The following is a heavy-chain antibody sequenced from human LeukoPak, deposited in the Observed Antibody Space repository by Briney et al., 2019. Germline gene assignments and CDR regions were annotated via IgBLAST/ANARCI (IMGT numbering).Heavy chain of an antibody. J-gene: IGHJ4*02. D-gene: IGHD6-19*01. CDR3: ARGSADFDY. Sequence: GGSLRLSCAASGFTFSTYTMNWVRQAPGKGLEWVSSVSSSSSYIYYADSVNGRFTISRDNAKNSLYLQMNSMRAEDTAVYYCARGSADFDYWGQGTLVTVSS. CDR1: GFTFSTYT. CDR2: VSSSSSYI. V-gene: IGHV3-21*06.